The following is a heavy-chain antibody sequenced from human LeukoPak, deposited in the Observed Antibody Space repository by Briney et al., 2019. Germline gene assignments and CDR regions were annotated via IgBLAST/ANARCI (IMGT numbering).Heavy chain of an antibody. CDR1: GFTFSNYG. J-gene: IGHJ5*01. Sequence: GGSLRLSCAASGFTFSNYGMHWVRQVTGKGLEWETFIRYDASNKYYADAVKGRFTISRDNSKNTLYLQMNSLRPEDAAVYYRAKDSGGNRIVWFDSWGQGTLVTVSS. CDR2: IRYDASNK. CDR3: AKDSGGNRIVWFDS. D-gene: IGHD4-23*01. V-gene: IGHV3-30*02.